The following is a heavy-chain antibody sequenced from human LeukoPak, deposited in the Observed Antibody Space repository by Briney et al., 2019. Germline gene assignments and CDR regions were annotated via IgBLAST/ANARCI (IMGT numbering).Heavy chain of an antibody. J-gene: IGHJ6*02. D-gene: IGHD6-19*01. V-gene: IGHV3-30-3*01. Sequence: PGGSLRLSCAASGFTFSSYAMHWVRQAPGKGLEWVAVISYDGSNKYYADSVKGRFTISRDNSKNTLYLQMNSLRAEDTAVYYCARGGYSSGWYRRKDYYYYGMDVRGQGTTVTVSS. CDR2: ISYDGSNK. CDR3: ARGGYSSGWYRRKDYYYYGMDV. CDR1: GFTFSSYA.